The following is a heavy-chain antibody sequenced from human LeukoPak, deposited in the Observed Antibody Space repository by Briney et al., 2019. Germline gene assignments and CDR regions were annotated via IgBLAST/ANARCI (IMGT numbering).Heavy chain of an antibody. Sequence: SGGSLRLSCAASGFTFDDYAMHWVRQAPGEGLEWVSGISWNSGSIGYADSVKGRFTISRDNAKNSLYLQMNSLRAEDTALYYCARDSDGVRGVIDYWGQGTLVTVSS. D-gene: IGHD3-10*01. CDR2: ISWNSGSI. V-gene: IGHV3-9*01. CDR1: GFTFDDYA. CDR3: ARDSDGVRGVIDY. J-gene: IGHJ4*02.